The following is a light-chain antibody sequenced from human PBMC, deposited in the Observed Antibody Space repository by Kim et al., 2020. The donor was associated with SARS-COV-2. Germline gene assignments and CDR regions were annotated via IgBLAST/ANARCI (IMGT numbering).Light chain of an antibody. J-gene: IGKJ2*02. CDR2: YAS. Sequence: EIVLTQSPDFQSVTPKEKVTITCRASQSIGSSLHWYQQKPDQSPKLLIKYASQSFSGVPSRFSGSGSGTDCTLAINRLEAEDAAAYCWQQGSRLPCACGQGTKLEI. CDR1: QSIGSS. CDR3: QQGSRLPCA. V-gene: IGKV6-21*01.